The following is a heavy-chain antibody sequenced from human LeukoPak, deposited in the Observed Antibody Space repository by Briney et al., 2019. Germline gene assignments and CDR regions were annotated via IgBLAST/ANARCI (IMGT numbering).Heavy chain of an antibody. CDR2: ISSSGSTI. Sequence: PGGSLRLSCAASGFTFSSYEMNWVRQAPGKGLEWVSYISSSGSTIYYADSVKGRFTISRDNAKNLLYLQMNSLRADDTAVYYCATESIELATIPLGYWGQGTLVTVSS. CDR1: GFTFSSYE. V-gene: IGHV3-48*03. J-gene: IGHJ4*02. CDR3: ATESIELATIPLGY. D-gene: IGHD5-24*01.